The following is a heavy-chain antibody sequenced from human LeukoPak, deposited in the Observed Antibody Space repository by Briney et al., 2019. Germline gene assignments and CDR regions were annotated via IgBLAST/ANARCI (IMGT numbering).Heavy chain of an antibody. D-gene: IGHD6-25*01. V-gene: IGHV4-30-4*08. CDR3: ARDHEGYSSVHNQNWFDP. Sequence: PSETLSLTCTVSGGSISSGDYYWSWIRQPPGKGLEWLGYIYYSGSTYNNPSLKSRVTISVDTSKNQFSLKLSSVTAADTAVYYCARDHEGYSSVHNQNWFDPWGQGTLVTVSS. CDR1: GGSISSGDYY. J-gene: IGHJ5*02. CDR2: IYYSGST.